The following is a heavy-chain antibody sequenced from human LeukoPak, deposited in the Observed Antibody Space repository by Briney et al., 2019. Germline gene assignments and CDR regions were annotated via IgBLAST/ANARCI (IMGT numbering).Heavy chain of an antibody. D-gene: IGHD3-9*01. CDR3: ARLSRHYDVLTGYGYYYYMDV. J-gene: IGHJ6*03. Sequence: SETLSLTCTVSGGSISSYYWSWLRQPPGKGLEWIGFIYYSGGTIYNPSLKSRVTISGDTSKNQFSLKLSSVTPADTAMYYCARLSRHYDVLTGYGYYYYMDVWGKGTTVTVSS. V-gene: IGHV4-59*01. CDR1: GGSISSYY. CDR2: IYYSGGT.